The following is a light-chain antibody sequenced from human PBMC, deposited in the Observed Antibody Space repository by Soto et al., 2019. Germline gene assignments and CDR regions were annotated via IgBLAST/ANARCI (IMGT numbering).Light chain of an antibody. CDR3: RLDSYWPLT. CDR1: QSVSSY. V-gene: IGKV3-11*01. Sequence: ENVLTQSPGTLSLSPGERATLSCRASQSVSSYLAWYQQKPGQAPRLLIYAASNRATGIPGRFSGSASATEFTLTISSVQAEYFVVYCCRLDSYWPLTFGGGTKV. J-gene: IGKJ4*01. CDR2: AAS.